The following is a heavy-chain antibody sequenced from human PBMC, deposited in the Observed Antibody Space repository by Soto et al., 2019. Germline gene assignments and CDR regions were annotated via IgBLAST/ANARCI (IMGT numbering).Heavy chain of an antibody. V-gene: IGHV4-39*01. CDR3: ARQGAY. CDR2: IYFNGKT. Sequence: QLQLQESGPGLVKPSETLSLTCTVAGVSISDTSYSWGWIRQPPGKGLEWIGTIYFNGKTFYKPSLKSRLTISVDTSKNQISLRRTAGTAADTAVYDCARQGAYWGQGTLVAVSS. D-gene: IGHD3-16*01. CDR1: GVSISDTSYS. J-gene: IGHJ4*02.